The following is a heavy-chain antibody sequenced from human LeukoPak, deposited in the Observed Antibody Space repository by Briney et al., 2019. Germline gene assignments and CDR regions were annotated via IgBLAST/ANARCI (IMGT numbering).Heavy chain of an antibody. CDR2: ISNSGST. V-gene: IGHV4-61*01. CDR3: ARSYYDFWSGSYYYYMDV. D-gene: IGHD3-3*01. CDR1: GVSVSSGSHY. Sequence: PSETLSLTCTVSGVSVSSGSHYWSWIRPPPGTGLECIGYISNSGSTNYNPSLKSRVTISVDTSKNQLSLNLNSVTAADTAVYYCARSYYDFWSGSYYYYMDVWGKGTTVTVSS. J-gene: IGHJ6*03.